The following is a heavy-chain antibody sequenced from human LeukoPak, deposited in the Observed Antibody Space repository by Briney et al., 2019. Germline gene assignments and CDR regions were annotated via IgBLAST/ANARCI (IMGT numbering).Heavy chain of an antibody. CDR2: ISYDGSNK. CDR3: AAVTPYFDY. V-gene: IGHV3-30*03. J-gene: IGHJ4*02. D-gene: IGHD4-23*01. CDR1: GFTFSSYG. Sequence: GRSLRLSCAASGFTFSSYGMHWVRQAPGKGLEWVAVISYDGSNKYYADSVKGRFTISRDNSKNTLYPQMNSLRAEDTAVYYCAAVTPYFDYWGQGTLVTVSS.